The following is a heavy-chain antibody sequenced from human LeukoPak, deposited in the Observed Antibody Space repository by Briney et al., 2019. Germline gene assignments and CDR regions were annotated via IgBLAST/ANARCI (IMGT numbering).Heavy chain of an antibody. CDR3: AKDSSSSWSRYYFDY. V-gene: IGHV3-30*02. D-gene: IGHD6-6*01. CDR2: IRYDGSNK. Sequence: PGGSLRLPCAASGFTFSSYGMHWVRQAPGKGLEWVAFIRYDGSNKYYADSVKGRFTISRDNSKNTLYLQMNSLRAEDTAVYYCAKDSSSSWSRYYFDYWGQGTLVTVSS. CDR1: GFTFSSYG. J-gene: IGHJ4*02.